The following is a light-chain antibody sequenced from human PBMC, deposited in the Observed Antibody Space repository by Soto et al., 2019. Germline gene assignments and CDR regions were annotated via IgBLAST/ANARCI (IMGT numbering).Light chain of an antibody. CDR1: SSDVGGYNY. CDR3: CSYAGSYASN. Sequence: QSALTQPRSVSGSPGQSVTISCTGTSSDVGGYNYVSWYQQHPGKAPKLMIYDVSKRPSGVPDRFSGSKSGNTAPLTISGLQAEDEADYYCCSYAGSYASNFGTGTKVTVL. V-gene: IGLV2-11*01. CDR2: DVS. J-gene: IGLJ1*01.